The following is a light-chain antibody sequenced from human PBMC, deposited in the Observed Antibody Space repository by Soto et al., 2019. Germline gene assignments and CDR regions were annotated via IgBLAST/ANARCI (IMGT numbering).Light chain of an antibody. CDR2: EVT. J-gene: IGLJ3*02. CDR3: SSYSGSNDLV. Sequence: QSVLTQPPSASGSPGQSVTISCTGTSSDVGNYNYVSWYQQHPGKAPKVMIFEVTKRPSGVSHRFSGSKSGNTASLTVSGLQPEDEADYYCSSYSGSNDLVFGGGTKLPVL. CDR1: SSDVGNYNY. V-gene: IGLV2-8*01.